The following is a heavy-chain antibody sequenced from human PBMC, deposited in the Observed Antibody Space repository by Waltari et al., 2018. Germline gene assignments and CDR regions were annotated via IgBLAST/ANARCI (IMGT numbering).Heavy chain of an antibody. CDR1: GGTFSSST. CDR2: IIPILHTV. D-gene: IGHD3-10*01. J-gene: IGHJ4*02. Sequence: QVQLVQSGTEVKKPGSSVRVSCRASGGTFSSSTISWVRQAPGQGLEWMGGIIPILHTVIYAQKFQGRVTITADKSTSTAYMELSSLRSDDTAMYYCARGGIRSSSYYWGQGTLVTVSA. CDR3: ARGGIRSSSYY. V-gene: IGHV1-69*10.